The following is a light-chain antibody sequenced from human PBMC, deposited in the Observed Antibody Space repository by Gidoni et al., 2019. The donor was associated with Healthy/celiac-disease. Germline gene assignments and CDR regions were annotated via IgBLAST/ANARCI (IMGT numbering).Light chain of an antibody. V-gene: IGKV3-15*01. CDR3: QQYNNWPYT. Sequence: IVMTQSPATLSVSPGKRATLSCRASQSVSNNLAWYQQKPGQAPRLLIYGASTRATGIPARFSGSGSGTEFTLTISSLQSEDFAVYYCQQYNNWPYTFGQGTKLEIK. CDR1: QSVSNN. J-gene: IGKJ2*01. CDR2: GAS.